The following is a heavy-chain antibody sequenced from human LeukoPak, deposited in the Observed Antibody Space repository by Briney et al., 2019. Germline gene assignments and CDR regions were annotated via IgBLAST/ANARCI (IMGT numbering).Heavy chain of an antibody. CDR3: AGGAYYDFWSGYYTLRDYYYCMDV. J-gene: IGHJ6*02. CDR1: GGSISSYY. V-gene: IGHV4-59*08. Sequence: PSETLSLTCTVSGGSISSYYWSWIRQPPGKGLEWIGYIYYSGSTNYNPSLKSRVTISVDTSKNQFSLKLSSVTAADTAVYYCAGGAYYDFWSGYYTLRDYYYCMDVWGQGTTVTVSS. CDR2: IYYSGST. D-gene: IGHD3-3*01.